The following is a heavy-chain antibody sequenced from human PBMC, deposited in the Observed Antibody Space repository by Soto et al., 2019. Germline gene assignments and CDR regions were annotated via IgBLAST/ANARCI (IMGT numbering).Heavy chain of an antibody. J-gene: IGHJ1*01. Sequence: SETLSLTCTVSGGASMSHFYWSWIRQPPGKALEWLGYIYDSGNTNYNPSLKSRVTISVDTSKNQFSLKLSSVTAADTAVYYCASDSSLFQHWGQGTLVTVSS. CDR2: IYDSGNT. CDR3: ASDSSLFQH. V-gene: IGHV4-59*08. CDR1: GGASMSHFY. D-gene: IGHD3-22*01.